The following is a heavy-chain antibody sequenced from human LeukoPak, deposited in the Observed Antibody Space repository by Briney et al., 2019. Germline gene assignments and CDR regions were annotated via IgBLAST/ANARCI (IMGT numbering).Heavy chain of an antibody. CDR3: AKGSKAGKKETYYYDSSGYYLMDY. CDR1: GFTFGSYA. V-gene: IGHV3-23*01. J-gene: IGHJ4*02. Sequence: GGSLRLSCAASGFTFGSYAMSWVRQAPGKGLEWVSAISGSGGSTYYADSVKGRFTISRDNSKNTLYLQMNSLRAEDTAVYYCAKGSKAGKKETYYYDSSGYYLMDYWGQGTLVTVSS. CDR2: ISGSGGST. D-gene: IGHD3-22*01.